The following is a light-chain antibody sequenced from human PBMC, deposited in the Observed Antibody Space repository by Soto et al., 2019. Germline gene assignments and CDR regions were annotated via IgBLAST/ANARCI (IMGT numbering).Light chain of an antibody. CDR3: SSYTSTSAPSV. Sequence: QSVLTQPASVSGFPGQSITISCTGTSSDIGGYDYVSWYQQHPGKAPKLIIYDVSGRPSGVSNRFSGSKSANTASLTISGLQAEDEADYHCSSYTSTSAPSVFGTGTKLTVL. CDR1: SSDIGGYDY. J-gene: IGLJ1*01. CDR2: DVS. V-gene: IGLV2-14*03.